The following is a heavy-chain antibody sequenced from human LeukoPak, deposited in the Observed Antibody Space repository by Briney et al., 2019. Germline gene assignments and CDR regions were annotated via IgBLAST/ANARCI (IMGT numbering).Heavy chain of an antibody. CDR1: GFTLNSYW. CDR3: ARKTVVGSYFDY. CDR2: INSDGSST. V-gene: IGHV3-74*01. D-gene: IGHD4-23*01. J-gene: IGHJ4*02. Sequence: PGGSLRLSCAASGFTLNSYWMHWVRQAPGKGLVWVSRINSDGSSTSYADSVKGRFTISRDNAKNSLYLQMNSLRAEDTAVYYCARKTVVGSYFDYWGQGTPVTVSS.